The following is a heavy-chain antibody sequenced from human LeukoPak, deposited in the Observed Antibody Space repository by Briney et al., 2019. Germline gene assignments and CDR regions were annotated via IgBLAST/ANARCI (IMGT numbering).Heavy chain of an antibody. CDR2: IYYRGST. CDR1: GGSISSSGYY. V-gene: IGHV4-30-4*08. D-gene: IGHD3-3*01. CDR3: ARLGAYDLSFAY. J-gene: IGHJ4*02. Sequence: SETLSLTCTVSGGSISSSGYYWGWIRQPPGKGLECIGYIYYRGSTYYNPSLKSRVAISVDTSRNQFSLKLTSVTAADTAVFYCARLGAYDLSFAYWGQGTLVTVSS.